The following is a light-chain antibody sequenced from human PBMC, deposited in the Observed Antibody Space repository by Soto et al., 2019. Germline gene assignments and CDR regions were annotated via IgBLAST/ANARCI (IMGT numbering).Light chain of an antibody. J-gene: IGKJ4*01. CDR3: QQRSNWLT. V-gene: IGKV3-11*01. Sequence: IVLTHSPGTLSLSPWSRPTLSGRASQSVSNNYLAWYQQKPRQAPRLLIYDASNRATGIPARFSGSGSGTGFTLTISSLEPEDFAVYYCQQRSNWLTFGGGTKVDIK. CDR2: DAS. CDR1: QSVSNNY.